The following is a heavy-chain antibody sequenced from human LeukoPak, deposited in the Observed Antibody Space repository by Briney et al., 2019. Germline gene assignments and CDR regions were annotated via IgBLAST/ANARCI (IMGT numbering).Heavy chain of an antibody. V-gene: IGHV3-64*01. CDR2: ISGNGGST. CDR1: GFTFSNYA. D-gene: IGHD3-10*01. J-gene: IGHJ3*02. Sequence: GGSLRLSCAASGFTFSNYAMHWVRQAPGKGLQYVSAISGNGGSTLYVNSVKGRFIISRDNSKNTLYLQMDSLRAEDMAVYFCARGGIKGPHDAYDIWGQGTVVTLSS. CDR3: ARGGIKGPHDAYDI.